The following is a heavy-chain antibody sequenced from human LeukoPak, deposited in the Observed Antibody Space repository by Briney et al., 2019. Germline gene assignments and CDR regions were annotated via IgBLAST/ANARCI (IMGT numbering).Heavy chain of an antibody. V-gene: IGHV4-39*01. CDR3: ASADSSGYYPFDY. Sequence: PSETLSLTCTVSGGSICSSSYDWGWIRQPPGKGLEWIGSIYYSGSTYYNPSLKSRVTISVDTSKNQFSLKLSSVTAADTAVYYCASADSSGYYPFDYWGQGTLVTVSS. CDR1: GGSICSSSYD. J-gene: IGHJ4*02. CDR2: IYYSGST. D-gene: IGHD3-22*01.